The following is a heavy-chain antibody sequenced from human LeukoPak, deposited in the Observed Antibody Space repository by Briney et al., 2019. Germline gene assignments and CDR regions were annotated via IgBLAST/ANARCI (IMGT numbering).Heavy chain of an antibody. V-gene: IGHV3-48*04. CDR1: GFTFSSYS. J-gene: IGHJ6*02. Sequence: PGGSLRLSCAASGFTFSSYSMHWGCQAPGKGLEWISYISTSSSTTLYADSVKGRFTISRDNAKNSLYLQMNSLRAEDTAVYYCARSAQMDVWGQGTTVTVSS. CDR3: ARSAQMDV. CDR2: ISTSSSTT.